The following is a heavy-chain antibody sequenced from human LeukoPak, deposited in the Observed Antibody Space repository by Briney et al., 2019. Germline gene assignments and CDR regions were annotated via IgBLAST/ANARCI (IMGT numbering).Heavy chain of an antibody. CDR1: GYTLTGYY. V-gene: IGHV1-2*02. D-gene: IGHD4-23*01. Sequence: ASVKVSCKASGYTLTGYYMHWVRQAPGQGLEWMGWINPNSGGTNYAQKFQGRVTMTRDTSISTAYMELSRLRSDDTAVYYCASVPYGGSKYFDYWGQGTLVTVSS. J-gene: IGHJ4*02. CDR3: ASVPYGGSKYFDY. CDR2: INPNSGGT.